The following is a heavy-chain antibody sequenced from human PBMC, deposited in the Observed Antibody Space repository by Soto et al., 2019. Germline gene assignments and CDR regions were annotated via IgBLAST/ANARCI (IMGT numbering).Heavy chain of an antibody. J-gene: IGHJ4*02. V-gene: IGHV4-34*01. Sequence: PSETLSLTCAVYGGSFSGYSWSWIRQPPGKGLEWIGEINHSGSTNYNPSLKSRVTISVDTSKNQFSLKLSSVTAADTAVYYCARGRTGSYFFGHPLDYWGQGTLVTVSS. CDR2: INHSGST. CDR3: ARGRTGSYFFGHPLDY. D-gene: IGHD1-26*01. CDR1: GGSFSGYS.